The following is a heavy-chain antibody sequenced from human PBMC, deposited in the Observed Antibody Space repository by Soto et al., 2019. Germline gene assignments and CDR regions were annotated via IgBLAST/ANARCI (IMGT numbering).Heavy chain of an antibody. CDR1: GGSITSGGYS. CDR2: TYQSGSA. J-gene: IGHJ6*02. V-gene: IGHV4-30-2*06. Sequence: QLQLQESGSGLVKPSQTLSLTCTVSGGSITSGGYSWTWIRQSPGKGLEWIGYTYQSGSAYYNPSLKSRVTISVDRSKNQFSLNLTSVTAADTGVYYCARDYYGMDVWGQGTTVTVSS. CDR3: ARDYYGMDV.